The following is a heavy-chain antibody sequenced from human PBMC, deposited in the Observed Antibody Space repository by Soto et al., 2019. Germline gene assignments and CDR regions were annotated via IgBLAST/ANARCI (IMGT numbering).Heavy chain of an antibody. CDR2: IKSKADGGTT. CDR3: TTGRYCRGGWCYLAAGY. J-gene: IGHJ4*02. Sequence: EVQLVESGGGSVKPGESLRLSCAASGFTFSDDWMTWVRQAPGKALEWVGRIKSKADGGTTDYAAPVKGRFTISRDDSRDTLYLQMNSLKCEDTAVYYCTTGRYCRGGWCYLAAGYWGQGTLVTVSS. V-gene: IGHV3-15*01. CDR1: GFTFSDDW. D-gene: IGHD2-15*01.